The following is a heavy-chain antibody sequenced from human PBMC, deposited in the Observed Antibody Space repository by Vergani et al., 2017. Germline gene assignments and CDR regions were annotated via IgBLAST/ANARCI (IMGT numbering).Heavy chain of an antibody. Sequence: QVQLQESGPGLVKPSQTLSLTCTVSGVSISSVTYSLNWIRQHPEKGLEWIGYIYDSGSTSYSPSLKSRVTISVDTSTNQFSLSLSSVTAADTAVYYCARAIRKQTQGFDPWGQGALVTVSS. V-gene: IGHV4-31*03. CDR1: GVSISSVTYS. CDR3: ARAIRKQTQGFDP. CDR2: IYDSGST. J-gene: IGHJ5*02. D-gene: IGHD3-9*01.